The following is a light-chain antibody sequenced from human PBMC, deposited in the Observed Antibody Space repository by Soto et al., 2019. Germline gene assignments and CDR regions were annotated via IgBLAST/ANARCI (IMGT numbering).Light chain of an antibody. CDR3: QHYNNWPLT. Sequence: EIVMTQSPATLSVPPGERATLSCRASQSVSSNLAWYQQTPGQAPRLLIYGASTRATGIPTRFSGSGSGTEFTLTISSLQSEDFAVYYCQHYNNWPLTFGGGTKVEIK. CDR1: QSVSSN. CDR2: GAS. J-gene: IGKJ4*01. V-gene: IGKV3-15*01.